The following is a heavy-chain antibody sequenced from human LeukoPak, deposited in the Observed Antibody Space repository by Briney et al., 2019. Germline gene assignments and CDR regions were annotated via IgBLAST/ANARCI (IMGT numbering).Heavy chain of an antibody. J-gene: IGHJ4*02. CDR3: VRSRGYSYGYSYYFDY. D-gene: IGHD5-18*01. CDR1: GYRFTSYW. V-gene: IGHV5-51*01. Sequence: GESLKISCKGSGYRFTSYWIGWVRQMPGKGLEWMGIIYPGDSETGYSPSFQGQVTISADKSISTAYLQWSSLKASDTAIYYCVRSRGYSYGYSYYFDYWGQGTLVTVSS. CDR2: IYPGDSET.